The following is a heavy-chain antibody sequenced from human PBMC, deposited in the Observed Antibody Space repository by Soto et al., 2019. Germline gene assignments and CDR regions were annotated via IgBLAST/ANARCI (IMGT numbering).Heavy chain of an antibody. CDR2: IYYSGST. V-gene: IGHV4-31*03. Sequence: PSETLSLTCTVSGGSISSGGYYWSWIRQHPGKGLEWIGYIYYSGSTYYNPSLKSRVTISVDTSKNQFSLKLSSVTAADTAVYYCARERRRAAAGQPYHFDYWGQGTLVTVSS. D-gene: IGHD6-13*01. J-gene: IGHJ4*02. CDR1: GGSISSGGYY. CDR3: ARERRRAAAGQPYHFDY.